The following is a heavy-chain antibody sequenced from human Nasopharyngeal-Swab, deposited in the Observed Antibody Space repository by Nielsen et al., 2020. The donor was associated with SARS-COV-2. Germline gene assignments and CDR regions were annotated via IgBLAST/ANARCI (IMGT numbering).Heavy chain of an antibody. CDR1: GYTFTSYG. Sequence: SVKVSCKASGYTFTSYGISWVRQAPGQGLEWMGGIIPIFGTANYAQKFQGRVTITADESTSTAYMELSSLRSEDTAVYYCARGLSEYSSSSDVSGYYYGMDVWGQGTTVTVSS. CDR2: IIPIFGTA. CDR3: ARGLSEYSSSSDVSGYYYGMDV. D-gene: IGHD6-6*01. V-gene: IGHV1-69*13. J-gene: IGHJ6*02.